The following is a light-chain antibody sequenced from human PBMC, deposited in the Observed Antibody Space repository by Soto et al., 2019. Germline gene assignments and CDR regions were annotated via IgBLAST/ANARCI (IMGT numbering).Light chain of an antibody. CDR1: SSNIGINT. V-gene: IGLV1-44*01. J-gene: IGLJ3*02. CDR2: SNN. CDR3: AAWDDSLNGWV. Sequence: QLVLTQPPSASGTPGQRVTISCSGSSSNIGINTVNWYQQLPGTAPKVLIYSNNERPSGVPDRLSGSKSGTSASLAISGLQSEDEADYYCAAWDDSLNGWVFGGGTKL.